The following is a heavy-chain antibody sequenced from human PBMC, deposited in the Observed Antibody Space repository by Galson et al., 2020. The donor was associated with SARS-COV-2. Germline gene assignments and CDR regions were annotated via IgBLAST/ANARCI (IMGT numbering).Heavy chain of an antibody. CDR2: IYHDVIRNGGTT. CDR1: EITVSDNY. J-gene: IGHJ4*02. Sequence: GGSLRLSCAASEITVSDNYMSWVRQAPGKGLEWVSLIYHDVIRNGGTTYYADSVKGRFTISRDISKNTLYLQMNSLRADDTAVYYCARVRRAGNFQGFDYWGQGTLVTVSS. CDR3: ARVRRAGNFQGFDY. V-gene: IGHV3-53*01.